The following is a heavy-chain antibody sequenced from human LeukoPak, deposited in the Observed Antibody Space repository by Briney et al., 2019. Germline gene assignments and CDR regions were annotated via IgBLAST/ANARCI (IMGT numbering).Heavy chain of an antibody. J-gene: IGHJ4*02. CDR1: GYSISSGYY. D-gene: IGHD3-10*01. CDR3: ARSHGSGSPLDY. V-gene: IGHV4-38-2*02. CDR2: IYHSGST. Sequence: SETLSLTCTVSGYSISSGYYWGWTRQPPGKGLEWIGSIYHSGSTYYNPSLKSRVTISVDTSKNQFSLKLSSVTAADTAVYYCARSHGSGSPLDYWGQGTLVTVSS.